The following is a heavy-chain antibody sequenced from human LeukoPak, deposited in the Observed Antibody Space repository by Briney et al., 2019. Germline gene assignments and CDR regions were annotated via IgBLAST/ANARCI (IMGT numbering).Heavy chain of an antibody. CDR2: IYYSGST. CDR3: ARGGTGDRWGAFGI. D-gene: IGHD7-27*01. J-gene: IGHJ3*02. CDR1: GGSISSYY. V-gene: IGHV4-59*01. Sequence: SETLSLTCTVSGGSISSYYWSWIRQPPGKGLEWIGYIYYSGSTNYNPSLKSRVTISVDTSKNQFSLKLSSVTAADTAVYYCARGGTGDRWGAFGIWGQGTMVTVSS.